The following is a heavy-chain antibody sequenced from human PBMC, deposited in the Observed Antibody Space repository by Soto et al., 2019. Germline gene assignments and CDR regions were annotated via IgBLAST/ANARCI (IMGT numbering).Heavy chain of an antibody. Sequence: SETLSLTCTVSGGSISSGGYYWSWIRQHPXKGLEWIGFIYYSGYTYYNPSLKSRVSISVDTSKNQFSLKLSSVTAADTAVYYCARVLGYCTGGNCYPDYWGQGALVTVSS. CDR1: GGSISSGGYY. V-gene: IGHV4-31*03. D-gene: IGHD2-15*01. CDR2: IYYSGYT. J-gene: IGHJ4*02. CDR3: ARVLGYCTGGNCYPDY.